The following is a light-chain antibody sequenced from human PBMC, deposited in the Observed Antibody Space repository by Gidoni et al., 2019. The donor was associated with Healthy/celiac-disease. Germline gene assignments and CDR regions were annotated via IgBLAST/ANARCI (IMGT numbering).Light chain of an antibody. CDR3: QQYNNWPPRVT. Sequence: EIVMTQSPATLSVSPGERATLSCRASQSGSSNLAWYQQKPGQAPRLLIDGASTRATGIPARFSGSGSGTEFTLTISSLQSEDYAVYYCQQYNNWPPRVTFGGGTKVEIK. CDR2: GAS. V-gene: IGKV3-15*01. CDR1: QSGSSN. J-gene: IGKJ4*01.